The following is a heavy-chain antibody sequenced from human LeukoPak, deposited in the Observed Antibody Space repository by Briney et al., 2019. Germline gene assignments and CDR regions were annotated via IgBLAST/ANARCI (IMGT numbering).Heavy chain of an antibody. D-gene: IGHD3-10*01. V-gene: IGHV3-30*02. CDR2: IMHDESRK. J-gene: IGHJ4*02. CDR3: AEESASFHVSGASFDY. Sequence: PGGSLRLSCTASGFTFSSYGMHWVRQAPGKGLEWVAFIMHDESRKHYADSVKGRFTISRDTAKNTLYLQMNSLGVEDTAVYYCAEESASFHVSGASFDYWGPGTLVTVSS. CDR1: GFTFSSYG.